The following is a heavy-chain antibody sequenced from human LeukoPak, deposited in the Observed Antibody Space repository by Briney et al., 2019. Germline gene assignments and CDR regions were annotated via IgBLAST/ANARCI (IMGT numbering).Heavy chain of an antibody. Sequence: ASVKVSCKASGDTFTGDYMHCVRQAPGQGLEWMGWINPKSGGTNYAQKFQGRVTMTRDTSIHTAYMELSRLRSDDTAVYYCAREEYGFDPWGQGTLVTVSS. J-gene: IGHJ5*02. CDR1: GDTFTGDY. CDR2: INPKSGGT. V-gene: IGHV1-2*02. CDR3: AREEYGFDP. D-gene: IGHD2-2*01.